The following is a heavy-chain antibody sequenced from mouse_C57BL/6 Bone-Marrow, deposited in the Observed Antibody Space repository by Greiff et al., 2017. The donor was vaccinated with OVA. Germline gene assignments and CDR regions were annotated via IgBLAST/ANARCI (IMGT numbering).Heavy chain of an antibody. CDR1: GFTFSSYA. V-gene: IGHV5-9-1*02. CDR2: ISSGGDYI. D-gene: IGHD2-12*01. J-gene: IGHJ3*01. Sequence: EVKVVESGEGLVKPGGSLKLSCAASGFTFSSYAMSWVRQTPEKRLEWVAYISSGGDYIYYADTVKGRFTISRDNARNTLYLQMSSLKSEDTAMYYCTRVGDYKGWFAYWGQGTLVTVSA. CDR3: TRVGDYKGWFAY.